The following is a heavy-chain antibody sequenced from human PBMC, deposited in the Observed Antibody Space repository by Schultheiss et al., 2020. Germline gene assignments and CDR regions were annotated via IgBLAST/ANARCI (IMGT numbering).Heavy chain of an antibody. Sequence: GGSLRLSCAASGLNFSSAWMSWVRQAPGKGLEWVGRIKSKTDGGTTDSAAPVKGRFTISRDDSENTLYLQMNSLKTEDTAVYYCARAAGDYGDYGSLEYYYYYMDVWGKGTKVTVSS. D-gene: IGHD4-17*01. J-gene: IGHJ6*03. CDR1: GLNFSSAW. CDR2: IKSKTDGGTT. V-gene: IGHV3-15*01. CDR3: ARAAGDYGDYGSLEYYYYYMDV.